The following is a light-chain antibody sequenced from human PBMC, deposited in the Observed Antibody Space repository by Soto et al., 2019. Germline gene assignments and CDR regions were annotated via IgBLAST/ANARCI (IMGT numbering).Light chain of an antibody. J-gene: IGKJ1*01. CDR2: GAS. Sequence: EIVMTQSPATLSVSPGERATLSCRASQSVSSNLAWYQQKPGQAPSLLIYGASTRATGIPARFSGSGSGTEFTLTISSLQSEDFAVYYCQQHNNWLPWTFGQGTKVEIK. CDR3: QQHNNWLPWT. CDR1: QSVSSN. V-gene: IGKV3-15*01.